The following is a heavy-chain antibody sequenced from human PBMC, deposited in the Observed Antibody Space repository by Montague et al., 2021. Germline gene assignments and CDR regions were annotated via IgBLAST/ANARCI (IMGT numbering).Heavy chain of an antibody. CDR2: VYYRGST. D-gene: IGHD4-23*01. V-gene: IGHV4-39*01. Sequence: SETLSLTCAVSGGSTTTSNYYWGWIRQPLGKGLEWIGSVYYRGSTYYNPSLKSRVTIFIDTSKEKFSLKLTSVTAADTAVYFCARQTVVSPHFDYWGQGTRVTVSS. CDR3: ARQTVVSPHFDY. CDR1: GGSTTTSNYY. J-gene: IGHJ4*02.